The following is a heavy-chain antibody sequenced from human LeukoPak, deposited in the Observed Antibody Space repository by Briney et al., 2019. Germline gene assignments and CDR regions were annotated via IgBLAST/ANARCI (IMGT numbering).Heavy chain of an antibody. J-gene: IGHJ5*02. CDR1: GGSISSYY. V-gene: IGHV4-59*01. Sequence: SETLSLTCTVSGGSISSYYWSWIRQPPGKGLEWIGYIYYSGSTNYNPSLKSRVTISVDTSKNQFSLKLSSVTAADTAVYYCARVDANYDILTGYYFRWFDPWGQGTLVTVSS. D-gene: IGHD3-9*01. CDR2: IYYSGST. CDR3: ARVDANYDILTGYYFRWFDP.